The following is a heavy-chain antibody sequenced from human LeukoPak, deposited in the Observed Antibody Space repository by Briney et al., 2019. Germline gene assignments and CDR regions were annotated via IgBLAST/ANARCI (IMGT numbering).Heavy chain of an antibody. CDR2: ISSSSSYI. CDR3: ARKMYSSGLGGFDP. V-gene: IGHV3-21*01. J-gene: IGHJ5*02. CDR1: GFTFSSYS. Sequence: RGSLRLSCAASGFTFSSYSMNWVRQAPGKGLEWVSSISSSSSYIYYADSVKGRFTISRDNAKNSLYLQMNSLRAEDTAVYYCARKMYSSGLGGFDPWGQGTLVTVSS. D-gene: IGHD6-19*01.